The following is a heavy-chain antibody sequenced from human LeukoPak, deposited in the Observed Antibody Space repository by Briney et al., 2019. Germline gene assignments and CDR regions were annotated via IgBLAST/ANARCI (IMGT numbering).Heavy chain of an antibody. CDR2: IWFDGGNK. Sequence: GGSLRLSCAASGFTFSTYGMHWVRQAPGKGLEWVALIWFDGGNKYYADSVRGRFTLSRGNSKNTLFLQMNSLRAEDTAVYYCARPLMPGYCSSTSCSPDHWGQGTLVTVSS. J-gene: IGHJ4*02. D-gene: IGHD2-2*01. CDR1: GFTFSTYG. V-gene: IGHV3-33*01. CDR3: ARPLMPGYCSSTSCSPDH.